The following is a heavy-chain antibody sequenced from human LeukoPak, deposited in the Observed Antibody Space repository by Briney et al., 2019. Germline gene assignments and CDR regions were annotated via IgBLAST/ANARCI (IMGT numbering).Heavy chain of an antibody. CDR1: GYTFTSYD. J-gene: IGHJ4*02. V-gene: IGHV1-8*01. CDR3: ARGFRNSGSYGLEY. D-gene: IGHD1-26*01. CDR2: MNPNSGNT. Sequence: ASVKVSCKASGYTFTSYDINWVRQATGQGLEWMGWMNPNSGNTGYAQKFQGRVTMTRNTSISTAYMELSSLRSEDTAVYYCARGFRNSGSYGLEYWGQGTLVTVSS.